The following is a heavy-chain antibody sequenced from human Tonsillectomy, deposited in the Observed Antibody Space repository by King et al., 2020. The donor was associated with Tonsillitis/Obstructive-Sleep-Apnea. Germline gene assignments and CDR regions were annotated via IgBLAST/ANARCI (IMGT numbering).Heavy chain of an antibody. Sequence: VQLVESGGGLIQPGGSLRLSRAASGLSVMTNYMTWVRQAPGKGLEWVSVIYAGGSTNYADSVTGRFTISRDYSKNTVDLQMKSLRDEDTAMYYCASGKTWLSSWGQGTLVTVSS. CDR2: IYAGGST. D-gene: IGHD5-24*01. J-gene: IGHJ4*02. CDR1: GLSVMTNY. CDR3: ASGKTWLSS. V-gene: IGHV3-53*01.